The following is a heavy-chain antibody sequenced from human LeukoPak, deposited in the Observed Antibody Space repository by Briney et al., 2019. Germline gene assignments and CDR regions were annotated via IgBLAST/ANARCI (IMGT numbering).Heavy chain of an antibody. V-gene: IGHV3-48*04. D-gene: IGHD3-16*01. Sequence: PGGSLRLSCAASGFTFSSYSMNWVRQAPGKGLEWVSYISSSSSTIYYADSVKGRFTISRDNAKNSLYLQMNSLRAEDTAVYYCARDYDYVWGLSYYFDYWGQGTLVTVSS. CDR1: GFTFSSYS. J-gene: IGHJ4*02. CDR3: ARDYDYVWGLSYYFDY. CDR2: ISSSSSTI.